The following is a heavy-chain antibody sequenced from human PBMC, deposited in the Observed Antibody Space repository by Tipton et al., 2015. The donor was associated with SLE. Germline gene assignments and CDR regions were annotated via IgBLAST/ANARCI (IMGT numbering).Heavy chain of an antibody. CDR3: ARGLGVVVAVAFDI. V-gene: IGHV4-38-2*01. J-gene: IGHJ3*02. CDR1: GYSISSGYY. D-gene: IGHD2-15*01. CDR2: IYHSGST. Sequence: TLSLTCAVSGYSISSGYYWGWIRQPPGKGLEWFGSIYHSGSTYYNPSLKSRVTISVDTSKNQFSLKLSSVTAADTAVYYCARGLGVVVAVAFDIWGQGTMVTVSS.